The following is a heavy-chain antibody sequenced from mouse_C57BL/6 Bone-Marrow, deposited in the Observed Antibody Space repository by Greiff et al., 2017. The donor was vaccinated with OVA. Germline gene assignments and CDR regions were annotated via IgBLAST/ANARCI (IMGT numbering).Heavy chain of an antibody. D-gene: IGHD1-1*01. CDR2: IYPRSGNT. Sequence: VQGVESGAELARPGASVKLSCKASGYTFTSYGISWVKQRTGQGLEWIGEIYPRSGNTYYNEKFKGKATLTADKSSSTAYMELRSLTSEDSAVYFCARDYYGSSYVPSYWHFDVWGTGTTVTVSS. V-gene: IGHV1-81*01. CDR1: GYTFTSYG. J-gene: IGHJ1*03. CDR3: ARDYYGSSYVPSYWHFDV.